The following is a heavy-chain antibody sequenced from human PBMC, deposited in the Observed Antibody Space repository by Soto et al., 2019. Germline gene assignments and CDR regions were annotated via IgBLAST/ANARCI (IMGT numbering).Heavy chain of an antibody. V-gene: IGHV4-34*01. D-gene: IGHD3-10*01. Sequence: SETLSLTCAVYGGSFSGYYWSWIRQPPGKGLEWIGEINHSGSTNYNPSLKSRVTISVDTSKNQFSLKLSSVTAADTAVYYCARTYMVRGPFDYWGQGTLVT. J-gene: IGHJ4*02. CDR3: ARTYMVRGPFDY. CDR2: INHSGST. CDR1: GGSFSGYY.